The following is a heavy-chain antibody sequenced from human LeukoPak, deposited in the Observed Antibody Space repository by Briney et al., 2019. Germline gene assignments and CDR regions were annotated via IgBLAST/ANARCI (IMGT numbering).Heavy chain of an antibody. J-gene: IGHJ4*02. CDR1: GFTFSSYA. Sequence: GGSLRLSCAASGFTFSSYAMSWVRQAPGKGLEWVSAISGSGGSTYYADSVKGRFTISRDNSKNTLYLQMNSLRAEDTAVYYCASRTHDYGDYEAYWGQGTLVTVSS. V-gene: IGHV3-23*01. CDR2: ISGSGGST. CDR3: ASRTHDYGDYEAY. D-gene: IGHD4-17*01.